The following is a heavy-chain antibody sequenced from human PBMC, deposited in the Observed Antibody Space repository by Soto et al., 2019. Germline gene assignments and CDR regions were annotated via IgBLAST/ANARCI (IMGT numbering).Heavy chain of an antibody. CDR2: ISGSGGST. D-gene: IGHD3-9*01. J-gene: IGHJ4*02. CDR3: ANPYEILTGLFDY. Sequence: GGSLRLSCAASGFTFSSYAMSWVRQAPGKGLEWVSAISGSGGSTYYADSVKGRFTISRDNSKNTLYLQMNSLRAEDTAVYYCANPYEILTGLFDYWGQGTLVTVSS. CDR1: GFTFSSYA. V-gene: IGHV3-23*01.